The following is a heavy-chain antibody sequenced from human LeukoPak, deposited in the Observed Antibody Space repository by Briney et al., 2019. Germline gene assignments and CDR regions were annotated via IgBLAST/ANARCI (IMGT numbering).Heavy chain of an antibody. V-gene: IGHV4-34*01. CDR2: INHSGRT. D-gene: IGHD2-15*01. J-gene: IGHJ5*02. CDR3: ARPLGYCSDSRCPQSWFDP. CDR1: GGSFSGYY. Sequence: SETLSLTCAVSGGSFSGYYWTWIRQPPWKGLEWIGEINHSGRTNYNPSLKSRVIMSVDTSKNQFSLKLSSVTAADTAVYYCARPLGYCSDSRCPQSWFDPWGQGTLVTVSS.